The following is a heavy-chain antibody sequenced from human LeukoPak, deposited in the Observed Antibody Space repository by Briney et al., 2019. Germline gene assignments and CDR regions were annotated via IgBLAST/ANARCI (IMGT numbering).Heavy chain of an antibody. V-gene: IGHV1-8*01. CDR3: ARGPSYYGKTWFDP. D-gene: IGHD3-16*01. CDR1: GYTFTSYD. CDR2: MNPNSGNT. J-gene: IGHJ5*02. Sequence: GASVKVSCKASGYTFTSYDINWVRQATGQGLEWMGWMNPNSGNTGYAQKFQGRVTMTRNTSISTAYMELSSLRSEDTAVYYCARGPSYYGKTWFDPWGQGTLVTVSS.